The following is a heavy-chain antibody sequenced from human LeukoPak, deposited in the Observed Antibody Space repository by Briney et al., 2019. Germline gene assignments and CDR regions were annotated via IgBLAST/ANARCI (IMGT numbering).Heavy chain of an antibody. CDR2: IYYSGST. J-gene: IGHJ4*02. Sequence: PSETLSLTCTVSGGSISSGDYYWSWIRQHPGKGLEWIGYIYYSGSTYYNPSLKSRVTISVDTSKNQFSLKLSSVTAADSAVYYCARALTSRNPDYWGQGTLVTVSS. V-gene: IGHV4-31*03. D-gene: IGHD3-9*01. CDR1: GGSISSGDYY. CDR3: ARALTSRNPDY.